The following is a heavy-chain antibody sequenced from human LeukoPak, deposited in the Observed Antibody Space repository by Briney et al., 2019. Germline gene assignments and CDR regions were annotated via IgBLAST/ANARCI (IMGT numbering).Heavy chain of an antibody. J-gene: IGHJ4*02. Sequence: GGSLRLSCAASGFTFGNAWMNWVRQAPGKGLEWVAIIKQDGSEKYYVDSVKGRFTISRDNAEKSLYLQMNSLRAEDTAVYYCATSRTSDYWGQGTLVTVSS. CDR1: GFTFGNAW. CDR2: IKQDGSEK. D-gene: IGHD1-14*01. V-gene: IGHV3-7*03. CDR3: ATSRTSDY.